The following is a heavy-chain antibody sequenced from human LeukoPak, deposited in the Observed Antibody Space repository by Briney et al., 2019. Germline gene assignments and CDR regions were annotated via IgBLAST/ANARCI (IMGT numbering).Heavy chain of an antibody. CDR1: GFTFSSYA. Sequence: GRSLRLSCAASGFTFSSYAMHWVRQAPGKGLEWVAVISYDGSNKYYADAVKGRFTISRDNSKNTLYLQMNSLRAEDTAVYYCASEIIFGSFDYWGQGTLVTVSS. CDR2: ISYDGSNK. D-gene: IGHD3-3*01. CDR3: ASEIIFGSFDY. J-gene: IGHJ4*02. V-gene: IGHV3-30*04.